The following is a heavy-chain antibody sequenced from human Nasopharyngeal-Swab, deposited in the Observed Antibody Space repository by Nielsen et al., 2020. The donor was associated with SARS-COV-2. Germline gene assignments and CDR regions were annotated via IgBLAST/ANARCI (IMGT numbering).Heavy chain of an antibody. CDR1: GFTFSSYE. J-gene: IGHJ4*02. Sequence: GGSLRLSCAASGFTFSSYEMNWVRQAPGKGLEWVSYISSSGSTIYSADSVKGRFTISRDTAKNSLYLQMNSLRAEDTAVYYCARDPGQKYSSGWSDYWGQGTLVTVSS. V-gene: IGHV3-48*03. CDR3: ARDPGQKYSSGWSDY. CDR2: ISSSGSTI. D-gene: IGHD6-19*01.